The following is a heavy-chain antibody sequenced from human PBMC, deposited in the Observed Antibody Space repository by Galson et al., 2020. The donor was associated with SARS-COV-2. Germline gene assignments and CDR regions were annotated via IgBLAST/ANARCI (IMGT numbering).Heavy chain of an antibody. V-gene: IGHV3-30*01. Sequence: GGSLRLSCEASGFTFSSYAMHWVRQAPGKGLESVALISYDGSNKYYADSVKGRFTISRDNSKNTLYLQMNSLRAEDTAVYYCARPPGHYFDYWGQGTLVTVSS. CDR3: ARPPGHYFDY. CDR1: GFTFSSYA. CDR2: ISYDGSNK. J-gene: IGHJ4*02.